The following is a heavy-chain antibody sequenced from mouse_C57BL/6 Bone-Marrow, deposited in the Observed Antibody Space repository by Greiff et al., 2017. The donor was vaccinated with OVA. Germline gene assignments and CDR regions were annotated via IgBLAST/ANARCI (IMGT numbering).Heavy chain of an antibody. Sequence: EVKLMESGGGLVKPGGSLKLSCAASGFTFSSYTMSWVRQTPEKRLEWVATISGGGGNTYYPDSVKGRFTISRDNAKNTLYLQMSSLRSEDTALYYCARGGYYGSSYRYFDVWGTGTTVTVSS. CDR2: ISGGGGNT. J-gene: IGHJ1*03. D-gene: IGHD1-1*01. CDR1: GFTFSSYT. V-gene: IGHV5-9*01. CDR3: ARGGYYGSSYRYFDV.